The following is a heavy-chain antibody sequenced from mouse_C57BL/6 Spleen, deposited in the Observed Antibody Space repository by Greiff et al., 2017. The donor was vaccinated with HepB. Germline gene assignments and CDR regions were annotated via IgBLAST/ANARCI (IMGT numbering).Heavy chain of an antibody. CDR2: IYWDDDK. D-gene: IGHD2-4*01. Sequence: QVTLKESGPGILQSSQTLSLTCSFSGFSLSTSGMGVSWIRQPSGKGLEWLAHIYWDDDKRYNPSLKSRLTISKDTSRNQVFLKITSVDTADTATYYCARRRYDYDGDYFDYWGQGTTLTVSS. CDR3: ARRRYDYDGDYFDY. V-gene: IGHV8-12*01. J-gene: IGHJ2*01. CDR1: GFSLSTSGMG.